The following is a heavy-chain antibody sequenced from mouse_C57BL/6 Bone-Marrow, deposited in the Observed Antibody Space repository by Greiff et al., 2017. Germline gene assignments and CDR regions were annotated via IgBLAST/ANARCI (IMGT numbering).Heavy chain of an antibody. D-gene: IGHD1-1*01. CDR2: IYPRDGST. V-gene: IGHV1-85*01. J-gene: IGHJ4*01. CDR1: GYTFTSYD. Sequence: QVQLQQSGPELVKPGASVKLSCKASGYTFTSYDINWVKQRPGQGLEWIGWIYPRDGSTKYNEKFKGKATLPVDTSSITAYMALHSLTSEDSAVYFFARCSYYYFSSYDDYAMDYWGQGTSVTGSS. CDR3: ARCSYYYFSSYDDYAMDY.